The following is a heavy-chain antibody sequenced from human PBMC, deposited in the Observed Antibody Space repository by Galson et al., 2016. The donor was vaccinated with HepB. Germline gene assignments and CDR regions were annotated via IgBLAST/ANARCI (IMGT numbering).Heavy chain of an antibody. D-gene: IGHD3-22*01. J-gene: IGHJ4*02. V-gene: IGHV4-31*03. CDR3: ARGTSPNYYDSSGYYSDY. CDR2: IYYSGST. CDR1: GGSISSGGYY. Sequence: TLSLTCTVSGGSISSGGYYWSWIRQHPGKGLEWIGYIYYSGSTYYTPSLKSRLTISVNTSKNQFSLKLRSVTAADTAVYYCARGTSPNYYDSSGYYSDYWGQGTLVTVSS.